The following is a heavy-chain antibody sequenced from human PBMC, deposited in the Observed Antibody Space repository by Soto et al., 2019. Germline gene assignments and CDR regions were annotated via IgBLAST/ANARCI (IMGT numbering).Heavy chain of an antibody. Sequence: SETLSLTCTVSGGSISSFYWSWIRQPPGKGLEWIGYIYFSGNTNYNPSLRSRVTISVDTSKNHFSLKLRSATAADTAVYYCARHLGFCSSTTCNSWFGPWGQGTLVTVSS. CDR2: IYFSGNT. CDR1: GGSISSFY. CDR3: ARHLGFCSSTTCNSWFGP. J-gene: IGHJ5*02. V-gene: IGHV4-59*08. D-gene: IGHD2-2*01.